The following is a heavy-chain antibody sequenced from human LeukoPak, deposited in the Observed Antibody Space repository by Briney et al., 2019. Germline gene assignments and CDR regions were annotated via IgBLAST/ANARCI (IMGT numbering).Heavy chain of an antibody. D-gene: IGHD1-26*01. J-gene: IGHJ6*03. V-gene: IGHV1-8*01. CDR1: GYTLTSYD. CDR3: ARGVGGSYRYYYYYYMDV. Sequence: ASVKVSCKASGYTLTSYDINWVRQATGQGLEGMGWMNPNSGNTGYAQKFQGRVTMTRNTSISTAYMELSSLRSEDTAVYYCARGVGGSYRYYYYYYMDVWGRGTTVTISS. CDR2: MNPNSGNT.